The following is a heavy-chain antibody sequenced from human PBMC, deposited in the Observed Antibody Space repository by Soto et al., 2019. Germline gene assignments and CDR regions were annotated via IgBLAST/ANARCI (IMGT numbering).Heavy chain of an antibody. CDR3: ARSLGYCSCSCCPGFCNWFDS. V-gene: IGHV4-30-2*01. CDR1: GGSISSGGYS. CDR2: IYHSGST. Sequence: SETLPHTCAVSGGSISSGGYSWSWIRQPPGKGLEWIGYIYHSGSTYYNPSLKSRVTISVDRSKNQFSLKLSSVTAADTAVYYCARSLGYCSCSCCPGFCNWFDSGGQGTLDTGSS. D-gene: IGHD2-2*03. J-gene: IGHJ5*01.